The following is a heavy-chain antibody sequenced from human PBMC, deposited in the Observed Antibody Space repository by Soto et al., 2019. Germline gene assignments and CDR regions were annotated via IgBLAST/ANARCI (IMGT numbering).Heavy chain of an antibody. CDR1: GDSIWKSNYY. V-gene: IGHV4-39*01. CDR3: ARQSWLGVMAAVNWLDP. J-gene: IGHJ5*02. CDR2: MFYSGST. D-gene: IGHD2-21*01. Sequence: SETLSLTCTVSGDSIWKSNYYWAWIRQPPGKGPEWIGSMFYSGSTYYSPSLLGRINMSVDTSKNQFSLNLTSVTAADTAVYFCARQSWLGVMAAVNWLDPWGQGTLVTVYS.